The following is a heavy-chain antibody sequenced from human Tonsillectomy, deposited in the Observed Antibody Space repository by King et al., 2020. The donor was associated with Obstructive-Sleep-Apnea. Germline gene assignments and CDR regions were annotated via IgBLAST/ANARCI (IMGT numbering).Heavy chain of an antibody. CDR1: GYTFTGYA. CDR2: INAGNGDR. D-gene: IGHD2-15*01. V-gene: IGHV1-3*01. J-gene: IGHJ6*02. CDR3: ARAFLGYCSGYSCSYDMDV. Sequence: VQLVQSGAEVKKPGASVKVSCKASGYTFTGYAIHWVRQAPGQRLEWMGWINAGNGDRKYSQKFQGRVTITRDTSASTAYIQLSSLTSEETAVYFCARAFLGYCSGYSCSYDMDVWGQGTTVTVSS.